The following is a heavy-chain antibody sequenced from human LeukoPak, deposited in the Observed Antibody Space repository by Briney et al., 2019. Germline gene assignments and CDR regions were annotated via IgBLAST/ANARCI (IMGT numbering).Heavy chain of an antibody. D-gene: IGHD3-16*01. J-gene: IGHJ5*02. CDR3: ARGPYDYVWGRRFDP. Sequence: PSETLSLTCAVYGGSFSGYYWSWIRQPPGKGLEWIGEINHSGSTNYNPSLKSRVTISVDTSKNQFSLKLSSVTAAGTAVYYCARGPYDYVWGRRFDPWGQGTLVTVSS. V-gene: IGHV4-34*01. CDR1: GGSFSGYY. CDR2: INHSGST.